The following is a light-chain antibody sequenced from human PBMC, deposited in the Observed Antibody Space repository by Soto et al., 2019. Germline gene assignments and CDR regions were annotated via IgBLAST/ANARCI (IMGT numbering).Light chain of an antibody. CDR2: GAS. Sequence: MLLTQSPGTLSLSPGERATLSCRASQSVSSSYLAWYQQKPGQAPRLLIYGASSRATGIPDRFSGSGSGTDFTLTISRLEPEDFAVYYCQQYGSLWTFGQGTKVDIK. V-gene: IGKV3-20*01. CDR3: QQYGSLWT. CDR1: QSVSSSY. J-gene: IGKJ1*01.